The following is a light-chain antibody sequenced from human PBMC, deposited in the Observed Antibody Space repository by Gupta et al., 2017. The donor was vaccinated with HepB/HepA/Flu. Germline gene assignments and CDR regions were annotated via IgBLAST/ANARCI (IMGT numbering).Light chain of an antibody. CDR1: KLGDKY. CDR3: QKWDSSSLVV. V-gene: IGLV3-1*01. J-gene: IGLJ3*02. CDR2: QDS. Sequence: SYAVTQPPSVSVSPGQTARITCSGSKLGDKYVYWYQQKPGQSPVLVIYQDSLRPSGISERFSGSNSENTAALTISGTQPMDEADYDCQKWDSSSLVVYGGGTKLTVL.